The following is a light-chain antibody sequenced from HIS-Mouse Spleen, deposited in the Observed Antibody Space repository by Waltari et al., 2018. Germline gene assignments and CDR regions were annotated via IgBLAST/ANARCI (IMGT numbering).Light chain of an antibody. V-gene: IGLV3-19*01. CDR3: NSRDSSGNHLV. CDR1: SLRSYY. J-gene: IGLJ3*02. CDR2: GKN. Sequence: SSELTQDPAVSVALGQTVRITCQGDSLRSYYASWYQQKPGQAPVLVIYGKNNRPSVIPDRLSGSSSGNTASLTITGAQAEDEADYYCNSRDSSGNHLVFGGGTKLTVL.